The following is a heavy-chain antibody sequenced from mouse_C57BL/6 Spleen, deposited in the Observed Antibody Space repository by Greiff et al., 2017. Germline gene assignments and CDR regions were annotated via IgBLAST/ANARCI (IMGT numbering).Heavy chain of an antibody. CDR3: ARWTTVVATDAMDY. D-gene: IGHD1-1*01. CDR1: GYTFTDYN. V-gene: IGHV1-18*01. J-gene: IGHJ4*01. Sequence: VQLQQSGPELVKPGASVKIPCKASGYTFTDYNMDWVKQSHGKSLEWIGDINPNNGGTIYNQKFKGKATLTVDKSSSTAYMELRSLTSENTAVYDCARWTTVVATDAMDYWGQGTSVTVSS. CDR2: INPNNGGT.